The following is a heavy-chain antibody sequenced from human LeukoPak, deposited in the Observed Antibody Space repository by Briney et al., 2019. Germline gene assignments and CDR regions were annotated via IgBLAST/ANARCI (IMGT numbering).Heavy chain of an antibody. CDR3: ARQAVADYYFDY. D-gene: IGHD6-19*01. CDR2: ISYDGSNK. Sequence: GGSLGLSCAASGFTFSSYAMHWVRXAPGKGLEWVAVISYDGSNKYYADSVKGRFTIFRDNFKNTLYLQMNSLRAEDTSLYSCARQAVADYYFDYWGQGTLVTVSS. J-gene: IGHJ4*02. V-gene: IGHV3-30-3*01. CDR1: GFTFSSYA.